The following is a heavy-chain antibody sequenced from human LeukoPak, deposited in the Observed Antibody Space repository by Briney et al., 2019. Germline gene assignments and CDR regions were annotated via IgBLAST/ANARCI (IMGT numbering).Heavy chain of an antibody. Sequence: GGSLRLSCAASGFTFSSYGMHWVRQAPGKGLEWVAVISYDGSNKYYADSVKGRFTISRDNSKNTLYLQMNSLRAEDTAVYYCAKDRVDYDILTGYKNDAFDIWGQGTMVTVSS. CDR3: AKDRVDYDILTGYKNDAFDI. CDR2: ISYDGSNK. V-gene: IGHV3-30*18. J-gene: IGHJ3*02. D-gene: IGHD3-9*01. CDR1: GFTFSSYG.